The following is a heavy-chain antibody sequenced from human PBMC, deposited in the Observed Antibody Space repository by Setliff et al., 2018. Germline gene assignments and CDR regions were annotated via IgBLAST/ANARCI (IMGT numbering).Heavy chain of an antibody. CDR2: IYTSGST. Sequence: PSETLSLTCIVSGGSISNYYWSWIRQPAGKGLEWIGRIYTSGSTNHNPSLKSRVTMSVDTSKNQFSLKLSSVTAADTAVYYCARKGISALSGAFDMWGQGTMVTV. V-gene: IGHV4-4*07. CDR3: ARKGISALSGAFDM. CDR1: GGSISNYY. D-gene: IGHD1-26*01. J-gene: IGHJ3*02.